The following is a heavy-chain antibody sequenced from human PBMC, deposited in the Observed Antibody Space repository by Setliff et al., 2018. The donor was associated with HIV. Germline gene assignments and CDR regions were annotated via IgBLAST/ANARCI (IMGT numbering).Heavy chain of an antibody. Sequence: VQVSCKVSGYTLAELSIHWVRQAPGKGLEWMGGFDPEDVETVYAQKFQGRVTMTEDTSTDTAYMELSSLRSEDTAVYYCATVRRYYYDSSGQEYFQHWGQGTLVTVSS. CDR1: GYTLAELS. V-gene: IGHV1-24*01. D-gene: IGHD3-22*01. CDR2: FDPEDVET. J-gene: IGHJ1*01. CDR3: ATVRRYYYDSSGQEYFQH.